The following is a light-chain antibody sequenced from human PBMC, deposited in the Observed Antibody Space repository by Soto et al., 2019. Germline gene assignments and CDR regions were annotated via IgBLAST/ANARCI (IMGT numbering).Light chain of an antibody. CDR3: QQRSNF. V-gene: IGKV3-11*01. J-gene: IGKJ3*01. Sequence: EIVFTQSPCTLSLSPGERATLSCRASQSVGNYLAWYQQKPGQAPRLLIYDASNRATGIPARFSGSGSGTDFTLTISSLEPEDFAVYYCQQRSNFFGPGTKVDIK. CDR1: QSVGNY. CDR2: DAS.